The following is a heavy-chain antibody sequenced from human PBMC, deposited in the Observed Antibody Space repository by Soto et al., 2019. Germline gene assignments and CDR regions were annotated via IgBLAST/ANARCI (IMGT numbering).Heavy chain of an antibody. CDR1: GGSISSGGYY. CDR2: IYYSGST. Sequence: QVQLQESGPGLVKPSQTLSLTCTVSGGSISSGGYYWSWIRQHPGKGLEWIGYIYYSGSTYYNPSLKSRVTLXGXTXXNQFSLKLSSVTAADTAVYYCARVCGGDCHYGMDVWGQGTTVTVSS. D-gene: IGHD2-21*02. V-gene: IGHV4-31*03. CDR3: ARVCGGDCHYGMDV. J-gene: IGHJ6*02.